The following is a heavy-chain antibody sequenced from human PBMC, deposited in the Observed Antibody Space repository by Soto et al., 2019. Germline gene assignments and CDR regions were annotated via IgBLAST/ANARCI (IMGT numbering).Heavy chain of an antibody. CDR3: ARGRTYDFWSGYYPDCYYGMDV. Sequence: SETLSLTCAVYGGSFSGYYWSWIRQPPGKGLEWIGEINHSGSTNYNPSLKSRVTISVDTSKNQFSLKLSSVTAADTAVYYCARGRTYDFWSGYYPDCYYGMDVWGQGTTVTVSS. CDR2: INHSGST. V-gene: IGHV4-34*01. J-gene: IGHJ6*02. CDR1: GGSFSGYY. D-gene: IGHD3-3*01.